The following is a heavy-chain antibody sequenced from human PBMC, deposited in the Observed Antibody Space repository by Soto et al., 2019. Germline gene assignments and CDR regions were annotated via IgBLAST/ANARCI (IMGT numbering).Heavy chain of an antibody. CDR1: GGSISSGDYY. J-gene: IGHJ5*02. CDR3: AVLYYGSGSWANWFDP. Sequence: SETLSLTCTVSGGSISSGDYYWSWIRQPPGKGLEWIGYIYYSGSTYYNPSLKSRVTISADTSKNQFSLKLSSVTAADTAVYYCAVLYYGSGSWANWFDPWGQGTLVTVSS. CDR2: IYYSGST. V-gene: IGHV4-30-4*01. D-gene: IGHD3-10*01.